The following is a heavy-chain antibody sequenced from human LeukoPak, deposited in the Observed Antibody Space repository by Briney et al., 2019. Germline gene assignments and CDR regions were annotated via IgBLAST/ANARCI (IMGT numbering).Heavy chain of an antibody. V-gene: IGHV3-30*03. CDR3: ASMLPPPYGGNSAYDY. CDR1: GFTFNSYG. CDR2: ISYDGSNK. J-gene: IGHJ4*02. D-gene: IGHD4-23*01. Sequence: SGGSLRLSCAASGFTFNSYGMHWVRQAPGKGLEWVAVISYDGSNKYYADSVKGRFTISRDNSKNTLYLQMNSLRAEDTAVYYCASMLPPPYGGNSAYDYWGQGTLVTVSS.